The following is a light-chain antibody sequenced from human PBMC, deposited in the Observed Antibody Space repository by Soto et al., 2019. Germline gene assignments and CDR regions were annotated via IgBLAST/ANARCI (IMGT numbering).Light chain of an antibody. Sequence: EMLMTQSPGTLSVSTEEGATLSCRASRSVDRNLAWYQQKPGQAPRLLIYGASTRPTGIPDRFSGSGSGTEFSLTISSLQSEDFAVYYCQQYDSWPLTFGGGTKVDIK. CDR2: GAS. CDR1: RSVDRN. CDR3: QQYDSWPLT. V-gene: IGKV3D-15*01. J-gene: IGKJ4*01.